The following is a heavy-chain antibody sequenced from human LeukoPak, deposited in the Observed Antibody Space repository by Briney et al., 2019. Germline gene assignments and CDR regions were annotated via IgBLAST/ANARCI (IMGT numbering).Heavy chain of an antibody. V-gene: IGHV1-2*06. J-gene: IGHJ4*02. CDR2: INPNSGGA. Sequence: ASVKVSCKTSGYIFTGYYMYWVRQAPGQGLEWMGQINPNSGGANYAQKFQGRVTMTRDTSINTAYMELTKLRSDDTAVYYCAREGDSSSWYDYWGQGTLVTVSS. D-gene: IGHD6-13*01. CDR1: GYIFTGYY. CDR3: AREGDSSSWYDY.